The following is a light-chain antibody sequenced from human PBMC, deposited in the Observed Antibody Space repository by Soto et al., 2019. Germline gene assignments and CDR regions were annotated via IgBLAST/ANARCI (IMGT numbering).Light chain of an antibody. Sequence: DIQLTQSPSFLSASVGDRVTITCRASMAISNYLAWYQQQPGKAPNLLLSAASTLQSGVPSSFSGSAPDPEFTRTIRRLQPEDFSTYYWEQLTTYPLTFGHRTKVEIK. CDR2: AAS. CDR3: EQLTTYPLT. CDR1: MAISNY. V-gene: IGKV1-9*01. J-gene: IGKJ1*01.